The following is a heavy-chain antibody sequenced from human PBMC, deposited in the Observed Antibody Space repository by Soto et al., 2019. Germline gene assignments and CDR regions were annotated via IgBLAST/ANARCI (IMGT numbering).Heavy chain of an antibody. D-gene: IGHD2-15*01. CDR2: ISYDGSIK. CDR3: AKDLAVRLLNLDY. J-gene: IGHJ4*02. Sequence: QVQLVESGGGVVQPGRSLRLSCAASGFTFSSYGMHWVRQAPGKGLEWVAVISYDGSIKYYADSVKGRFTISRDNSKNTLYLQMNSLRAEDTAVYYCAKDLAVRLLNLDYWGQGTLVTVSS. CDR1: GFTFSSYG. V-gene: IGHV3-30*18.